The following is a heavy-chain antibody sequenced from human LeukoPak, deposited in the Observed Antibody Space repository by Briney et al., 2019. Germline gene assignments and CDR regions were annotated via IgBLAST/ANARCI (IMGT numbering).Heavy chain of an antibody. J-gene: IGHJ4*02. Sequence: GGSLRLSCAASGFTFSSYAMHWVRQAPGKGLEWVAVISYDGSNKYYADSVKGRFTISRDNSKNTLYLQMNSLRAEDTAVYYCAREGRLVNYDILTGYHPPYHPYFDYWGQGTLVTVSS. CDR1: GFTFSSYA. CDR3: AREGRLVNYDILTGYHPPYHPYFDY. CDR2: ISYDGSNK. D-gene: IGHD3-9*01. V-gene: IGHV3-30*04.